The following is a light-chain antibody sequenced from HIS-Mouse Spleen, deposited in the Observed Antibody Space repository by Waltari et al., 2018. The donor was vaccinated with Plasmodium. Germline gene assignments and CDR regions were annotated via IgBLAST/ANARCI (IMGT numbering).Light chain of an antibody. Sequence: EIVITQSPATLSVSPGERATLSCRASQSVSSNLAWYQQKPGQAPRLLIDGASIRATGSPARFSGSGSGTEFTLTISILQSEDFAVYYCQQYNNWPPVTFGPGTKVDIK. J-gene: IGKJ3*01. CDR2: GAS. V-gene: IGKV3D-15*03. CDR1: QSVSSN. CDR3: QQYNNWPPVT.